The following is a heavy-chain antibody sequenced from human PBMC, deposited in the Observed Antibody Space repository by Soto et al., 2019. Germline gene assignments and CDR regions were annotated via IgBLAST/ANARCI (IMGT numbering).Heavy chain of an antibody. CDR3: ASGTFNDISFDS. V-gene: IGHV4-31*03. CDR2: IYYTGAA. D-gene: IGHD2-21*01. J-gene: IGHJ4*02. Sequence: LSLTCSVSGGSIDTGGFYWSWARQLPGKGLQWVGYIYYTGAAYYNPALKSRVVISLDTSANQFSLSLTSLAAADTAVYYCASGTFNDISFDSWGQGRLVTVSS. CDR1: GGSIDTGGFY.